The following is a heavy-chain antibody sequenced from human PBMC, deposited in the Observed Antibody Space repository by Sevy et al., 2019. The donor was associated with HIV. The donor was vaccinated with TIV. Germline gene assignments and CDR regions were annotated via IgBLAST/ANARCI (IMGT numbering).Heavy chain of an antibody. J-gene: IGHJ4*02. D-gene: IGHD3-10*01. CDR2: IIPIFGTA. Sequence: ASVKVSCKASVGTFSSYAISWVRQAPGQGLEWMGGIIPIFGTANYAQKFQGRVTITADESTSTAYMELSSLRSEDTAVYYCAVIYPNRDFDYWGQGTLVTVSS. CDR1: VGTFSSYA. CDR3: AVIYPNRDFDY. V-gene: IGHV1-69*13.